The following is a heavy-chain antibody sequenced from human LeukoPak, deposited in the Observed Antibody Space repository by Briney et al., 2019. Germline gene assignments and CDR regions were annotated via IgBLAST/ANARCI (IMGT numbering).Heavy chain of an antibody. Sequence: ASVKVSCKASGYTFTSYGISWVRQAPGQGLEWMGWISAYNGNTNYAQKLQGRVTTTTDTSTSTAYMELRSLRSDDTAVYYCARVYSSGWPAGSWFDPWGQGTLVTVSS. CDR1: GYTFTSYG. CDR3: ARVYSSGWPAGSWFDP. V-gene: IGHV1-18*01. CDR2: ISAYNGNT. J-gene: IGHJ5*02. D-gene: IGHD6-19*01.